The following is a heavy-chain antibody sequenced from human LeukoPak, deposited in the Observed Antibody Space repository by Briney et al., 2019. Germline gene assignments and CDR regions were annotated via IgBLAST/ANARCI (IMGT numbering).Heavy chain of an antibody. CDR3: ARAMSTWGGVRNYFDS. J-gene: IGHJ4*02. V-gene: IGHV3-74*01. CDR1: GFTFSSYW. CDR2: ISSDGSDT. Sequence: GGSLRLSCAASGFTFSSYWMHWVRQAPGKGLVWVSRISSDGSDTTYADPVKGRFTISRDNAKKMLYLQMNGLRAEDTAVYYCARAMSTWGGVRNYFDSWGRGALVTVSS. D-gene: IGHD3-16*01.